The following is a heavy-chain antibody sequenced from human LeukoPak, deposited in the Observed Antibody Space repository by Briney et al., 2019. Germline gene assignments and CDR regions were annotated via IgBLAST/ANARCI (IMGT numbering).Heavy chain of an antibody. CDR1: GFTFSSYW. J-gene: IGHJ4*02. D-gene: IGHD5-12*01. CDR2: INSDGSSI. V-gene: IGHV3-74*03. CDR3: AREGRVSGYDFDC. Sequence: GGSLRLSCAASGFTFSSYWMHWVRQAPGKGLVWVSRINSDGSSITYADSVKGRFTISRDNAENTLYLQMNSLRVEDTAVYYCAREGRVSGYDFDCWGQGTLVTVSS.